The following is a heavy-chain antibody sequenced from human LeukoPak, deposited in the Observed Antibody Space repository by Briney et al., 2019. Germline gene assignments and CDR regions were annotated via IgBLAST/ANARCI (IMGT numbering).Heavy chain of an antibody. J-gene: IGHJ4*02. CDR1: GFTFSNYG. CDR3: AKVGGVVIPGSY. Sequence: GGSLRLSCATSGFTFSNYGVHWVRQAPGKGLEWVAFIPYDGSNKYYVDSVKGRFTISRDNSKNTLYLQMNSLRAEDTAVYFCAKVGGVVIPGSYWGQGTLVTISS. CDR2: IPYDGSNK. D-gene: IGHD3-3*01. V-gene: IGHV3-30*02.